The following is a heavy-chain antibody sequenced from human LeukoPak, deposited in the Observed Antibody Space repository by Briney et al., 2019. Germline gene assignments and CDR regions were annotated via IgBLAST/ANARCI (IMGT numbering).Heavy chain of an antibody. Sequence: PGGSLRLSCAASGFTFSSYSMNWVRQAPGKGLEWVSYISSSSTIYYADSVKGRFTISRDNAKNSLYLQMNSLRDEDTAVYYCARVKRGNSGYPDYWGQGTLVTVSS. CDR2: ISSSSTI. J-gene: IGHJ4*02. CDR3: ARVKRGNSGYPDY. D-gene: IGHD3-22*01. CDR1: GFTFSSYS. V-gene: IGHV3-48*02.